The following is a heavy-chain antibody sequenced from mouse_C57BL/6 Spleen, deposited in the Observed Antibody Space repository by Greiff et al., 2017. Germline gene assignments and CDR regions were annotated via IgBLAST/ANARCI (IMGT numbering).Heavy chain of an antibody. CDR2: IDPEDGET. D-gene: IGHD1-1*01. CDR3: ARGDGSSSAWFAY. J-gene: IGHJ3*01. CDR1: GFNIKDYY. V-gene: IGHV14-2*01. Sequence: VQLQQSGAELVKTGASVKLSCTASGFNIKDYYMHWVKQRTEQGLEWIGRIDPEDGETKYAPKFQGKATITADTSSNTAYLQLSSLTSEDTAVYYCARGDGSSSAWFAYWGQGTLVTVSA.